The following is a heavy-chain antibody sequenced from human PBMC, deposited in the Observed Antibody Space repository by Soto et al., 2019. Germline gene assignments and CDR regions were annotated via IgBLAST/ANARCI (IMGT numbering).Heavy chain of an antibody. CDR1: GFTFSSYG. CDR2: IWYDGSNK. J-gene: IGHJ3*02. Sequence: GGSLRLSCAASGFTFSSYGMHWVRQSPGKGLEWVAVIWYDGSNKYYADSVKGRFTISRDNSKNTLYLQMNSLRAEDTAVYYCARDLEAITMIVGGAFDIWGQGTMVTVSS. D-gene: IGHD3-22*01. V-gene: IGHV3-33*01. CDR3: ARDLEAITMIVGGAFDI.